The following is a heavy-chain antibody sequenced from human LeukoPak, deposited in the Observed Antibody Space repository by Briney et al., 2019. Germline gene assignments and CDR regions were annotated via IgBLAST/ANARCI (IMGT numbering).Heavy chain of an antibody. Sequence: GGSLRLSCVASGITFSNYGMHWVRQAPGKGLEWVAIIWYDGSNEYYADSVKGRFSISRDNSKDTLYMQMNSLRAEDTAVYYCARGGYCSSTSCFLIDPWGQGTLVTVSS. V-gene: IGHV3-33*01. CDR1: GITFSNYG. J-gene: IGHJ5*02. CDR3: ARGGYCSSTSCFLIDP. D-gene: IGHD2-2*01. CDR2: IWYDGSNE.